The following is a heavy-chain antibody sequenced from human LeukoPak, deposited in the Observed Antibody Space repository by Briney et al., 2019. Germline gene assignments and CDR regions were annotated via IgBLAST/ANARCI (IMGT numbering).Heavy chain of an antibody. V-gene: IGHV3-30*04. Sequence: GGSLRLSCAASGFTFSTFAMIWVRQAPGKGLEWVAVISYDGSNKYYADSVKGRFTISRDNSKNTLYLQMNSLRAEDTAVYYCARSGIAAAGTGSIFFYWGQGTLVTVSS. CDR3: ARSGIAAAGTGSIFFY. CDR2: ISYDGSNK. CDR1: GFTFSTFA. D-gene: IGHD6-13*01. J-gene: IGHJ4*02.